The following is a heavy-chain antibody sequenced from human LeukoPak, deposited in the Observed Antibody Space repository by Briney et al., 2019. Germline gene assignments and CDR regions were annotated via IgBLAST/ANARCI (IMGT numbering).Heavy chain of an antibody. J-gene: IGHJ3*02. Sequence: GASVTVSCKASGYTFTSYGISWVRQAPGQGLEWMGWISAYNGNTNYAQKLQGRVAMTTDTSTSTAYMELRSLRSDDTAVYYCARGRVPAAWDAFDIWGQGTMVTVSS. V-gene: IGHV1-18*01. CDR2: ISAYNGNT. CDR1: GYTFTSYG. CDR3: ARGRVPAAWDAFDI. D-gene: IGHD2-2*01.